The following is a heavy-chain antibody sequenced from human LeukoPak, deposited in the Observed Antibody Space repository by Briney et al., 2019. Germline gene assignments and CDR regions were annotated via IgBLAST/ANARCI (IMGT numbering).Heavy chain of an antibody. J-gene: IGHJ4*02. CDR1: GGTFSSYT. D-gene: IGHD3-9*01. Sequence: SVKVSCKASGGTFSSYTISWVRQAPGQGLEWMGRIIPILGIANYAQKFQGRVTITADKSMSTAYMELSSLRSEDTAVYYCARDGNDILTGYYFDYWGQGTLVTVSS. CDR3: ARDGNDILTGYYFDY. V-gene: IGHV1-69*04. CDR2: IIPILGIA.